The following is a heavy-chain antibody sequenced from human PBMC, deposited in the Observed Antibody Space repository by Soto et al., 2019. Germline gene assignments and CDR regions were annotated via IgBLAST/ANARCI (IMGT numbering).Heavy chain of an antibody. J-gene: IGHJ3*01. CDR3: AKVHRSMIVVALDAFDV. CDR1: GFTFSSYA. Sequence: EVQLLESGGGLVQPGGSLRLSCAASGFTFSSYAMKWVRQAPGKGLELVSGISGNGGRTYYADSVKGRFTISRDNSTNMVYLQMNSLRAEDTANYYCAKVHRSMIVVALDAFDVWGQGAMVTVSS. D-gene: IGHD3-22*01. CDR2: ISGNGGRT. V-gene: IGHV3-23*01.